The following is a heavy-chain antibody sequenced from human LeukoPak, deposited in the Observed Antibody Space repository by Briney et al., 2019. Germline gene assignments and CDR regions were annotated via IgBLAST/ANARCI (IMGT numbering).Heavy chain of an antibody. Sequence: PGGSLRLSCAASGFTFSNYAMSWGRQAPGKGLEWVSVISSGGNTYFADSVKGRFTISRDNSENTLYLQMNGLRAEDTAVYYCAKDLVVAASYYYYGMDVWGQGTTVTVSS. D-gene: IGHD2-15*01. V-gene: IGHV3-23*01. CDR2: ISSGGNT. J-gene: IGHJ6*02. CDR1: GFTFSNYA. CDR3: AKDLVVAASYYYYGMDV.